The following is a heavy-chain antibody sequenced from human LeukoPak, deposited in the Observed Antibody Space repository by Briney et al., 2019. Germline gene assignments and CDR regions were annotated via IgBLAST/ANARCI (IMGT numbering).Heavy chain of an antibody. D-gene: IGHD4-17*01. V-gene: IGHV6-1*01. CDR1: GDSVSSNSAA. CDR2: TYYRSKWYN. CDR3: ARAGPGGQVGYGDWFDP. Sequence: SQTLSLTCAISGDSVSSNSAAWNWIRQSPSRGLEWLGRTYYRSKWYNDYAVSVKSRITINPDTSKNQFSLQLSSVTAADTAVYYCARAGPGGQVGYGDWFDPWGQGTLVTVSS. J-gene: IGHJ5*02.